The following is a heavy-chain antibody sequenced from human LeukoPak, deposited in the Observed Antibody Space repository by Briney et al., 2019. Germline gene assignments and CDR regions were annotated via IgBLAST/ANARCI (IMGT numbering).Heavy chain of an antibody. CDR3: ARDLPIVGAIDY. CDR2: ISYDGSNK. V-gene: IGHV3-30-3*01. D-gene: IGHD1-26*01. Sequence: GGSLRLSCAASGFTFSSYAMGWVRQAPGKGLEWVAVISYDGSNKYYADSVKGRFTISRDNSKNTLYLQMNSLRAEDTAVYYCARDLPIVGAIDYWGQGTLVTVSS. J-gene: IGHJ4*02. CDR1: GFTFSSYA.